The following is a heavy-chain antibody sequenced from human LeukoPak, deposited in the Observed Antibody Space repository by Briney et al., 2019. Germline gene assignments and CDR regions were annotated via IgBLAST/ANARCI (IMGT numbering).Heavy chain of an antibody. CDR1: GFTFRTSG. Sequence: GGSLRLSCAACGFTFRTSGMNWVRQAPGKGLGWVSYISSSGTTISYAQSVKGRFTITRDNAQNSLTLHMNTLRADDTAVYYCAKDGGTHFDHWGQGTLVTVSS. J-gene: IGHJ4*02. D-gene: IGHD1-26*01. V-gene: IGHV3-48*01. CDR3: AKDGGTHFDH. CDR2: ISSSGTTI.